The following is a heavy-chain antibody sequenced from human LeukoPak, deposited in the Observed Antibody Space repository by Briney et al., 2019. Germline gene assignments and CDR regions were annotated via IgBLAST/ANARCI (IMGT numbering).Heavy chain of an antibody. D-gene: IGHD2-21*01. J-gene: IGHJ5*02. CDR3: ARYSNAVAGARWFDH. CDR1: GGSISSYY. CDR2: IYSSGSP. V-gene: IGHV4-4*07. Sequence: SETLSLTCTVSGGSISSYYLSWIRQPAGKGLEWIGRIYSSGSPNYYPSLKSRVTMSVDTSKNQFSLKLSSVTAADTAVYYCARYSNAVAGARWFDHWGQGTLVTVSS.